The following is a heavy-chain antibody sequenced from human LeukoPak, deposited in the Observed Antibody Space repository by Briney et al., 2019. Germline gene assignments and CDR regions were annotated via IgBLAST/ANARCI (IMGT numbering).Heavy chain of an antibody. CDR2: IYYSGST. J-gene: IGHJ4*02. Sequence: PSEPLSFTCTAFGASTSSYYWSWIRKPQGKGLGWIGYIYYSGSTNYNPSLKSRVTISVDTSKNQFSLKLSSVTAADTAVYYCARSYYPLPFFDYWGQGTLVTVSS. V-gene: IGHV4-59*01. CDR1: GASTSSYY. D-gene: IGHD3-10*01. CDR3: ARSYYPLPFFDY.